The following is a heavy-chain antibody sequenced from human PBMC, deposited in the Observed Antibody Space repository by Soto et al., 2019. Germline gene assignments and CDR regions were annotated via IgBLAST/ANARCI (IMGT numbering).Heavy chain of an antibody. CDR2: ISGYNGDT. V-gene: IGHV1-18*01. J-gene: IGHJ4*02. D-gene: IGHD3-10*01. CDR3: ARGGRGVTRYFDY. CDR1: GYTFASSG. Sequence: VQLVQSGAEVKKAGASVQVSCKASGYTFASSGIRWVRQAPGQGLEWMGWISGYNGDTNYAQKLQDRVTMTTDTSTSTVYMELRSLRSDDTAVYYCARGGRGVTRYFDYWGQGTLVTASS.